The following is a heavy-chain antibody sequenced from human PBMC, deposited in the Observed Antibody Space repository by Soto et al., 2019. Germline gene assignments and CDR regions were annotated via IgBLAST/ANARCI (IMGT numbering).Heavy chain of an antibody. CDR3: ARDYGDYSFFFDY. Sequence: SETVSLTCAVSGGSISSSNWWSWVRQPPGKGLEWIGEIYHSGSTNYNPSLKSRVTISVDKSKNQFSLKLSSVTAADTAVYYCARDYGDYSFFFDYWGQGALVTVSS. D-gene: IGHD4-17*01. CDR1: GGSISSSNW. J-gene: IGHJ4*02. V-gene: IGHV4-4*02. CDR2: IYHSGST.